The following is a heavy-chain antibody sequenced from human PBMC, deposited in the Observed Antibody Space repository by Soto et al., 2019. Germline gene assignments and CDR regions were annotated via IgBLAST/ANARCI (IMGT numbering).Heavy chain of an antibody. J-gene: IGHJ6*02. Sequence: SDNLSLTYTVSGGSLGSYYWTWIRQPPGKGLEWIGYVFYTGRANYNASLKIPVSISLDTSNYQFCLKLTSVTAADTAVYYCARDGXGRMTTNPYYYNGMDVWGPGTTVTVS. CDR1: GGSLGSYY. CDR2: VFYTGRA. V-gene: IGHV4-59*01. CDR3: ARDGXGRMTTNPYYYNGMDV. D-gene: IGHD4-4*01.